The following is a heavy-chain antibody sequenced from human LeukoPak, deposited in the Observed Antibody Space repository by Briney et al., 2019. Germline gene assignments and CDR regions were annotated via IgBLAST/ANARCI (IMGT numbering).Heavy chain of an antibody. CDR3: ARAWDGVSDGSIDY. J-gene: IGHJ4*02. D-gene: IGHD3-10*01. V-gene: IGHV4-39*07. Sequence: PSETLSLTCTVSGGSISSSSYYWGWIRQPPGKGLEWIGSIYYSGSTYYNPSLKSRVTISVDTSKNQFSLKLSSVTAADTAVYYCARAWDGVSDGSIDYWGQGTLVTVSS. CDR1: GGSISSSSYY. CDR2: IYYSGST.